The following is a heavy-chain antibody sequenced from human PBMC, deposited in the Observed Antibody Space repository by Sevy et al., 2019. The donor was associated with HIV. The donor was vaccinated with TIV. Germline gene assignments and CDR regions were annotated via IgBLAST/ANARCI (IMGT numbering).Heavy chain of an antibody. CDR1: GYTFTTYD. J-gene: IGHJ4*02. CDR2: MSANSGNT. Sequence: ASVKVSCRASGYTFTTYDINWVRQATGQGLEWMGWMSANSGNTGYAQRFQGRITMTRDTATRTAYMELSSLRAEDTAVYYCARDPIAVAPYFDNWGQGTLVTVSS. D-gene: IGHD6-19*01. CDR3: ARDPIAVAPYFDN. V-gene: IGHV1-8*01.